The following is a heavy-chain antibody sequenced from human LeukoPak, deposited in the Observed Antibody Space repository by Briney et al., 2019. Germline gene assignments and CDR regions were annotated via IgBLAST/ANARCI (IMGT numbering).Heavy chain of an antibody. CDR3: ARAGYYYGSGSYYPY. J-gene: IGHJ4*02. V-gene: IGHV1-46*01. CDR1: GYTFTSYY. D-gene: IGHD3-10*01. CDR2: INPSGGST. Sequence: ASVKVSCKASGYTFTSYYMHWVRQAPGQGLEWMGIINPSGGSTSYAQKFQGRVTMTRGMSTSTVYMELSSLRSEDTAVYYCARAGYYYGSGSYYPYWGQGTLVTVSS.